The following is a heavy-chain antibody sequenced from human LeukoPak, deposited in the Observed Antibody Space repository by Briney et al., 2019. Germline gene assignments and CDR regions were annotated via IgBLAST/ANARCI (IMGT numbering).Heavy chain of an antibody. D-gene: IGHD5-12*01. Sequence: PSETLSLTCTASGGSISSHYWSWIRQPPGKGLEWIGYIYYSGSTNYNPSLKSRVTISVDTSKNQFSLKLSSVTAADTAVYYCARAVRGYSGYGPKAHFDYWGQGTLVTVSS. J-gene: IGHJ4*02. CDR3: ARAVRGYSGYGPKAHFDY. CDR1: GGSISSHY. CDR2: IYYSGST. V-gene: IGHV4-59*11.